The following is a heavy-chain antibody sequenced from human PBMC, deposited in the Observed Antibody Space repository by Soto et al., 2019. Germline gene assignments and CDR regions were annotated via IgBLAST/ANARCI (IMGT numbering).Heavy chain of an antibody. CDR1: GFTFSSYS. J-gene: IGHJ4*02. CDR3: ARGYYYDSSGYYDPPYYFAY. D-gene: IGHD3-22*01. CDR2: ISSSSSTI. Sequence: EVQLVESGGGLVQPGGSLRLSCAASGFTFSSYSMNWVRQAPGKGLEWVSYISSSSSTIYYADSVKGRFTISRDNAKNSLYLQMHSLRDEDTAVYYCARGYYYDSSGYYDPPYYFAYWGQGTLVTVSS. V-gene: IGHV3-48*02.